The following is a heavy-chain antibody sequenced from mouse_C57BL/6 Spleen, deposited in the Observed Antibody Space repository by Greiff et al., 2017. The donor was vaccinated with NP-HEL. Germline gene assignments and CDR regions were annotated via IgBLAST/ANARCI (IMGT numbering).Heavy chain of an antibody. V-gene: IGHV1-64*01. CDR3: SYGSSYGFDY. J-gene: IGHJ2*01. D-gene: IGHD1-1*01. CDR2: IHPNSGST. CDR1: GYTFTSYW. Sequence: VQLQQSGAELVKPGASVKLSCKASGYTFTSYWMHWVKQRPGQGLEWIGMIHPNSGSTNYNEKFKSKATLTVDKSSSTAYMQLSSLTSEDSAVYYASYGSSYGFDYWGQGTTLTVSS.